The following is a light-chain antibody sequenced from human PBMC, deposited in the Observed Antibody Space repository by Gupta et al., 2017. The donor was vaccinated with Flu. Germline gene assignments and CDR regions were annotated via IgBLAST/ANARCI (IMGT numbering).Light chain of an antibody. CDR3: QVWDYTSDHPYV. CDR1: DIGSND. CDR2: DDS. Sequence: SYVLTQPPSVSVAPGQTARLPCGGHDIGSNDVHCYQQKAGQAPVLDLYDDSDRPSGIPERFSGSNSENTDTLTISRVEAGDEAVYDCQVWDYTSDHPYVFGTGTTVTVL. J-gene: IGLJ1*01. V-gene: IGLV3-21*02.